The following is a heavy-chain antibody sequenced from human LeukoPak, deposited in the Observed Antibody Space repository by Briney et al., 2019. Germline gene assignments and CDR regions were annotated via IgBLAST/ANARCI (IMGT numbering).Heavy chain of an antibody. V-gene: IGHV3-66*01. CDR2: IYSGGST. CDR3: ARGSGDYYYGMDV. J-gene: IGHJ6*02. D-gene: IGHD1-26*01. Sequence: GGSLRLSCAASGFTVSGNYMSWVRQAPGKGLEWVSVIYSGGSTYYADSVKGRFTISRDNSKNTLYLQMNSLRAEDTAVYYCARGSGDYYYGMDVWGQGTTVTVSS. CDR1: GFTVSGNY.